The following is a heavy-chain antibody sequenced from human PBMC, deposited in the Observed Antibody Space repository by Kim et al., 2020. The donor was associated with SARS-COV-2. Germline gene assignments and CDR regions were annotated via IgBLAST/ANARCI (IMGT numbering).Heavy chain of an antibody. D-gene: IGHD3-3*01. J-gene: IGHJ3*02. V-gene: IGHV3-7*03. Sequence: GGSLRLSCAASGFTFSSYWMSWVRQAPGKGLEWVANIKQDGSEKYYVDSVKGRFTISRDNAKNSLYLQMNSLRAEDTAVYYCAREPYYDFWSGYPDAFDIWGQGTMVTVSS. CDR2: IKQDGSEK. CDR1: GFTFSSYW. CDR3: AREPYYDFWSGYPDAFDI.